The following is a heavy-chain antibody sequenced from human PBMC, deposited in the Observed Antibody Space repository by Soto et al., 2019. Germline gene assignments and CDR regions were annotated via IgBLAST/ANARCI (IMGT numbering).Heavy chain of an antibody. CDR1: GGSISSSSYY. Sequence: SETLSLTCTVSGGSISSSSYYWGWIRQPPGKGLEWIGSIYYSGSTYYNPSLKSRVTISVDTSKNQFSLKLSSVTAADTAVYYCARHSICSGGSCYSGIDYWGQGTLVTVSS. CDR2: IYYSGST. D-gene: IGHD2-15*01. V-gene: IGHV4-39*01. CDR3: ARHSICSGGSCYSGIDY. J-gene: IGHJ4*02.